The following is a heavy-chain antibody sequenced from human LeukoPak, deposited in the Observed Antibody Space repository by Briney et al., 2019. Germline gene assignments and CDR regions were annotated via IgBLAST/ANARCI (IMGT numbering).Heavy chain of an antibody. CDR1: GFTFSTYA. Sequence: GGSLRLSCAASGFTFSTYAMDWVRQAPGEGLEWVAVISYDGSNRYYPDSVKGRFTISRDTSKNTLYLQVNSLRADDTAVYYCAREYDTSGYPFDYWGQGILVTVSS. CDR3: AREYDTSGYPFDY. CDR2: ISYDGSNR. J-gene: IGHJ4*02. V-gene: IGHV3-30-3*01. D-gene: IGHD3-22*01.